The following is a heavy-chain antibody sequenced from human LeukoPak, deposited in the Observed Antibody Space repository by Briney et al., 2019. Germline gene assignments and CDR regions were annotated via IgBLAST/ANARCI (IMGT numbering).Heavy chain of an antibody. CDR1: GGSISSYY. CDR3: ARTHSSSSLYYYYYMDV. Sequence: SETLSLTCTVSGGSISSYYWSWIRQPAGKGLEWIGRIYTSGSTNYNPSLKSRVTMSVDTSKNQFSLKLSSVTAADTAVYYCARTHSSSSLYYYYYMDVWGKGTTVTVSS. CDR2: IYTSGST. J-gene: IGHJ6*03. D-gene: IGHD6-6*01. V-gene: IGHV4-4*07.